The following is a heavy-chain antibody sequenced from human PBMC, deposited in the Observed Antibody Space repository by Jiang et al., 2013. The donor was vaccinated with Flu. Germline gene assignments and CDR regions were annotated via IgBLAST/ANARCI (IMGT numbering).Heavy chain of an antibody. CDR1: GYTFTSYG. Sequence: KKPGASVKVSCKASGYTFTSYGISWVRQAPGQGLEWMGWISAYNGNTNYAQKFQGRVTITADESTSTAYMELSSLRSEDTAVYYCARDPRGGYFDYWGQGTLVTVSS. J-gene: IGHJ4*02. CDR2: ISAYNGNT. V-gene: IGHV1-18*01. CDR3: ARDPRGGYFDY.